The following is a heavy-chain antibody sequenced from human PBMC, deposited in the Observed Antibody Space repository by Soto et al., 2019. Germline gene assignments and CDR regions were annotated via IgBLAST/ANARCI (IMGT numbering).Heavy chain of an antibody. Sequence: SSETLSLTCTVSGGSISSGGYYWSWIRQHPGKGLEWIGYIYYSGSTYYNPSLKSRVTISVDTSKNQFSLKLSSVTAADTAVYYCASTIRKYYFDYWGQGTLVTVSS. CDR1: GGSISSGGYY. V-gene: IGHV4-31*03. J-gene: IGHJ4*02. CDR3: ASTIRKYYFDY. D-gene: IGHD2-21*01. CDR2: IYYSGST.